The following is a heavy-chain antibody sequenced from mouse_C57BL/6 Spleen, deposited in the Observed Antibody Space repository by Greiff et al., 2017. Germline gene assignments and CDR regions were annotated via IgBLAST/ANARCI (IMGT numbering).Heavy chain of an antibody. Sequence: QVQLQQSGAELMKPGASVKLSCKATGYTFTGYWIEWVKQRPGHGLEWIGEFLPGSGSTNYNEKFKGKATFTADKSSITAYMQLSSLTTAASAIYSCAGRVDSSDYVDYAMDYWGQGTSVTVSS. CDR3: AGRVDSSDYVDYAMDY. D-gene: IGHD3-2*02. CDR2: FLPGSGST. J-gene: IGHJ4*01. CDR1: GYTFTGYW. V-gene: IGHV1-9*01.